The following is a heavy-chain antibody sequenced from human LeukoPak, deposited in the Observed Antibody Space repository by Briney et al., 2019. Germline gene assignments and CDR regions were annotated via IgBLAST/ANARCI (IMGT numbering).Heavy chain of an antibody. CDR1: GGSISSYY. D-gene: IGHD6-13*01. Sequence: KPSETLSLTCTVSGGSISSYYWNWMRQPPGKGLEWIGYIYHSGSTKYNPSLKSRVTISGDTSKNQFSLNLSSVTAADTAVYYCAIPRESSDALDIWGQGTMVSVSS. V-gene: IGHV4-59*08. CDR2: IYHSGST. CDR3: AIPRESSDALDI. J-gene: IGHJ3*02.